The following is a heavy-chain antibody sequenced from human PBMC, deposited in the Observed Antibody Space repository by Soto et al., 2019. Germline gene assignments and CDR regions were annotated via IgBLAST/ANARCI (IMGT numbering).Heavy chain of an antibody. D-gene: IGHD6-6*01. CDR3: ARGQEYSSSSYSPYYIDY. CDR1: GGTFSSYA. CDR2: IIPIFGTA. V-gene: IGHV1-69*13. J-gene: IGHJ4*02. Sequence: SGKVSCKASGGTFSSYAISWVRQAPGQGLEWMGGIIPIFGTANYAQKFQGRVTITADESTSTAYMELSSLRSEDTAVYYCARGQEYSSSSYSPYYIDYWGQGTLVTVSS.